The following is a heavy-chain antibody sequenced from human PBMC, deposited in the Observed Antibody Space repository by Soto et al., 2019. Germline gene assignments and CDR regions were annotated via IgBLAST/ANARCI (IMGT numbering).Heavy chain of an antibody. J-gene: IGHJ4*02. Sequence: QVQLVQSGAEVKKPGASVKVSCKASGYTFTSYAMHWVRQAPGQRLEWMGWINAGNGNTKYSQKFQGRVTITRDTAASTAYMELSSLRSEDTAVYYCARDTGYSYVYNWGQGTLVTVSS. V-gene: IGHV1-3*01. CDR3: ARDTGYSYVYN. CDR1: GYTFTSYA. D-gene: IGHD5-18*01. CDR2: INAGNGNT.